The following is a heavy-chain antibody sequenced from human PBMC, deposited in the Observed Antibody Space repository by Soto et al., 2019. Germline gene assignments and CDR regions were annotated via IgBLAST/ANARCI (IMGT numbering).Heavy chain of an antibody. CDR1: GYTFSGYY. CDR2: INTLSGDT. Sequence: QVQLVQSGAEVKKPGASVKVSCKASGYTFSGYYMHWVRQAPGQGLEWMGWINTLSGDTSFPQKFQGRLAMTRDTSIDTAFMEVSKLTSDDTAIYYCARSLLNVILPLAYWGQGTLVSVSS. CDR3: ARSLLNVILPLAY. D-gene: IGHD3-3*02. J-gene: IGHJ4*02. V-gene: IGHV1-2*02.